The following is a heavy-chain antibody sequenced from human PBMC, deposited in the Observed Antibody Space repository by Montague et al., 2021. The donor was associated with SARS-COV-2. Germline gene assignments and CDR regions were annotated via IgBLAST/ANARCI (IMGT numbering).Heavy chain of an antibody. CDR3: ARERRYCSGGSCYSGWFDP. J-gene: IGHJ5*02. Sequence: SETLSLTCTVSGYSISSGYYWGWIRQPPGKGLEWFGSIYHSGSTYYNPSLKSRVTISVDTFKNQFSLKLSSVTAADTAVYYCARERRYCSGGSCYSGWFDPWGQGTLVTVSS. V-gene: IGHV4-38-2*02. CDR1: GYSISSGYY. CDR2: IYHSGST. D-gene: IGHD2-15*01.